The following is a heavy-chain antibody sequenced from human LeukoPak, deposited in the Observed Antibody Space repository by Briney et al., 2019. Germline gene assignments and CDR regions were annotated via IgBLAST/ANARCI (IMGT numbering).Heavy chain of an antibody. CDR2: INPSGDST. CDR1: GYTFTSYY. J-gene: IGHJ4*02. D-gene: IGHD3-22*01. V-gene: IGHV1-46*01. Sequence: ASVKVSCTASGYTFTSYYMHWVRQAPGQGLEWMGIINPSGDSTSYAQKFQGRVTMTRDTSTSTVYMELSSLRSEDTAVYYCARPLIDSSGYIYFLYWGQGTLVTVSS. CDR3: ARPLIDSSGYIYFLY.